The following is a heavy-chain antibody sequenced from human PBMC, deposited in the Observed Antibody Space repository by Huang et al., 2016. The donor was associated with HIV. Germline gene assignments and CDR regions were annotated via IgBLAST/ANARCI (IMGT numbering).Heavy chain of an antibody. CDR3: VKDRGQQLSPFDS. J-gene: IGHJ4*02. Sequence: EVQLVDSGGGLVKPGGSLSLSCAASGFSLARFNMFWVRLTPAKGLQWGASISPSSGFIEYADSVKGRFSISRDNAKNSLYLQMNSLRGEDTAVYYCVKDRGQQLSPFDSWGQGTLVTVSS. CDR2: ISPSSGFI. CDR1: GFSLARFN. D-gene: IGHD6-13*01. V-gene: IGHV3-21*01.